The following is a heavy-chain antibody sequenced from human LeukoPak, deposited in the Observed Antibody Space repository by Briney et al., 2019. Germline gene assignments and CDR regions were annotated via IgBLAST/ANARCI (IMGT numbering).Heavy chain of an antibody. Sequence: GGSLRLSCAASGFTFSTYAMHWVRQAPGKGLEWVAVISYAGSDKYYADSVKGRFTISRDNSKNTLYLQLNSLRPEDTAVYYCARARSSYGYGDTFDIWGQGTMVTVSS. J-gene: IGHJ3*02. CDR2: ISYAGSDK. D-gene: IGHD5-18*01. CDR3: ARARSSYGYGDTFDI. V-gene: IGHV3-30*04. CDR1: GFTFSTYA.